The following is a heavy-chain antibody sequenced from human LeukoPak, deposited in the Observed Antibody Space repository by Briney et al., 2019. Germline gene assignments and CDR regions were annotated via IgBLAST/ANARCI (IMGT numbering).Heavy chain of an antibody. CDR3: ARHSRGPAAGPAFDY. J-gene: IGHJ4*02. CDR2: IYYSGST. CDR1: GGSISSSTYY. Sequence: SETLSLTCTVSGGSISSSTYYWGWHRQPPGKGLEWIGSIYYSGSTYYNPSLKSRVTISVDKSKNQFSLSSVTAADTAVYYCARHSRGPAAGPAFDYWGQVTLVTVSS. D-gene: IGHD6-13*01. V-gene: IGHV4-39*01.